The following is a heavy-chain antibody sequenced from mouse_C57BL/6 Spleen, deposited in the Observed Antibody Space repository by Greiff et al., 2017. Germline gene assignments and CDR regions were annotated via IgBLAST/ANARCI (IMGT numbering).Heavy chain of an antibody. D-gene: IGHD1-1*01. V-gene: IGHV14-1*01. CDR3: TNYYGSSHWYFDV. CDR1: GFNIKDYY. J-gene: IGHJ1*03. Sequence: EVQLQQSGAELVRPGASVKLSCTASGFNIKDYYMHWVKQRPEQGLEWIGRIDPEDGDTEYAPNFQGKATMTADTSSTTAYLQLSSLTSEDTAVYYCTNYYGSSHWYFDVWGTGTTVTVSS. CDR2: IDPEDGDT.